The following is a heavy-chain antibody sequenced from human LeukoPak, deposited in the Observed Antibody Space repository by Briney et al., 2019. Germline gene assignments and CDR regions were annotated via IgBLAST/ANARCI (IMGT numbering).Heavy chain of an antibody. V-gene: IGHV4-59*07. Sequence: PSDTLSLTCNVSGGSISSYYWSWIRQPPGKGLEWIGYIFYSGSTDYNPSLKSRVSISVDTSKNQFSLNLSSVTAADTAMYYCARHVRGYSGYDSINFFDYWGQGTLVTVSS. J-gene: IGHJ4*02. CDR3: ARHVRGYSGYDSINFFDY. CDR1: GGSISSYY. D-gene: IGHD5-12*01. CDR2: IFYSGST.